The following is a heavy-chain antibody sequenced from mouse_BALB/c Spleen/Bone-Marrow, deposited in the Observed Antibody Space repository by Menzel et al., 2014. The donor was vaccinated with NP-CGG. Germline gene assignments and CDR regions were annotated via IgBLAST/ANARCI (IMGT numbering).Heavy chain of an antibody. J-gene: IGHJ2*01. V-gene: IGHV1-12*01. Sequence: QVQLQQSGAELVRSGASVKMSCKASGYTFTSYNMHWVKQTPGPGLEWIGYIYPGTGGINSYQKFKGKATLTADTSSNTAYMQSSNLTAEGAAVYFCAKENSGLDYWGQGTTLTVSS. D-gene: IGHD3-1*01. CDR1: GYTFTSYN. CDR2: IYPGTGGI. CDR3: AKENSGLDY.